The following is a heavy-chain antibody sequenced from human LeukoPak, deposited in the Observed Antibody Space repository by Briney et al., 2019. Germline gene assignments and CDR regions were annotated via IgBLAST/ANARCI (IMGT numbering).Heavy chain of an antibody. V-gene: IGHV4-39*07. CDR2: IYYSGST. D-gene: IGHD6-19*01. CDR3: ARVDSSGWYCYDY. Sequence: SETLSLTCTVSGGSISSSSYYWGWIRQPPGKGLEWIGSIYYSGSTYYNPSLKSRVTISVDKSKNQFSLKLSSVTAADTAVYYCARVDSSGWYCYDYWGQGTLVTVSS. J-gene: IGHJ4*02. CDR1: GGSISSSSYY.